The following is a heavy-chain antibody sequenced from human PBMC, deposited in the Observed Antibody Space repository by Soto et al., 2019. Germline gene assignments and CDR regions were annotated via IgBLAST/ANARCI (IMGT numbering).Heavy chain of an antibody. CDR3: ARDGGSSGLFDY. D-gene: IGHD3-22*01. J-gene: IGHJ4*02. CDR1: GFTFSSYE. CDR2: IRTGGSGT. Sequence: GGSLRLSCAASGFTFSSYEMNWVRQAPGKGLEWVSYIRTGGSGTYYADSVKGRFTISRDNAKNSLYLQMNSLRAEDTAVYYCARDGGSSGLFDYWGQGTLVTVSS. V-gene: IGHV3-48*03.